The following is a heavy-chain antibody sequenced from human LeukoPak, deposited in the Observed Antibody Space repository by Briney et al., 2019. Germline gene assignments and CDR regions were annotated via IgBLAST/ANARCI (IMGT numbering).Heavy chain of an antibody. V-gene: IGHV5-51*01. D-gene: IGHD4-17*01. CDR1: GFSFTSYW. Sequence: GESLKISCKGSGFSFTSYWIGWVRQMPGKGLEWMGIIYPGDSDTRYSPSFQGQVTISADKSISTAYLQWSSLKASDTAIYYCARLRGMVHTGTNFDYWGQGTLLTASS. CDR2: IYPGDSDT. J-gene: IGHJ4*02. CDR3: ARLRGMVHTGTNFDY.